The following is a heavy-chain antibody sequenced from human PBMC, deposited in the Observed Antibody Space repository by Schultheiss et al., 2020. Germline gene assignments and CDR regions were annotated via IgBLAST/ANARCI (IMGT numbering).Heavy chain of an antibody. CDR2: INHSGST. CDR1: GGSFSGYY. Sequence: SQTLSLTCAVYGGSFSGYYWSWIRQPPGKGLEWIGEINHSGSTNYNPSLKSRVTISVDTSKNQFSLKLSSVTAADTAVYYCAKTYYDFWSGRGAFDIWGQGTMVTVS. J-gene: IGHJ3*02. V-gene: IGHV4-34*01. D-gene: IGHD3-3*01. CDR3: AKTYYDFWSGRGAFDI.